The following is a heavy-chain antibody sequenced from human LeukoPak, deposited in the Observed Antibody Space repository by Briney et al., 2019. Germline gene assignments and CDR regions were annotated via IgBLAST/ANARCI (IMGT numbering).Heavy chain of an antibody. V-gene: IGHV4-4*02. CDR3: ARLPFNSGYEYSDS. Sequence: PSETLSLTCAVSGGSISSSNWWSWVRQPPGKGLEWIGEIYHSGSTNYNPSLKGRVTISVDKSKNQFSLKLSSVTAADTAVYSCARLPFNSGYEYSDSWGQGTLVTVAS. CDR2: IYHSGST. J-gene: IGHJ4*02. D-gene: IGHD5-12*01. CDR1: GGSISSSNW.